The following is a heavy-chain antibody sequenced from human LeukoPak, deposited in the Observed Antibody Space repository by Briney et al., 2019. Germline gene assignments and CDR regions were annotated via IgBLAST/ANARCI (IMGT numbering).Heavy chain of an antibody. D-gene: IGHD3-3*01. J-gene: IGHJ6*02. V-gene: IGHV4-59*12. CDR3: ARDRSEWLSTPTDYYYYGMDV. Sequence: PSETLSLTCTVSGGSISSYYWSWIRQPPGKGLEWIGYIYYSGSTNYNPSLKSRVTISVDTSKNQFSLKLSSVTAADTAVYYCARDRSEWLSTPTDYYYYGMDVWGQGTTVTVSS. CDR1: GGSISSYY. CDR2: IYYSGST.